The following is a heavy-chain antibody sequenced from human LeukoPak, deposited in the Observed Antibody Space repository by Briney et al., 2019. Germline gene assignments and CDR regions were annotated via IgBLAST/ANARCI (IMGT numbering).Heavy chain of an antibody. J-gene: IGHJ2*01. CDR3: AKDKMSFGWYFDL. CDR2: IRYDGSNK. D-gene: IGHD3-16*01. CDR1: GFTFSSYG. V-gene: IGHV3-30*02. Sequence: GGYMRLSCAAPGFTFSSYGMHWVRQAPGKGLEWVAFIRYDGSNKYYADSVKGRFTISRDNSKNTLYLQMNSLRAEDTAVYYCAKDKMSFGWYFDLWGRGTLVTVSS.